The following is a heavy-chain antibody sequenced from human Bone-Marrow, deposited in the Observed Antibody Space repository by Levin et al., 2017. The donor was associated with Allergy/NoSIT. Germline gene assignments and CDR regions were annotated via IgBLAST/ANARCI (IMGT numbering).Heavy chain of an antibody. Sequence: LSLTCAASGFTFDDSGMSWVRQAPGKGLEWVSGINWNGGSTGYADSVKGRFTISRDNAKNSLYLQMNSLRAEDTALYYCARDLGGVLRYFEPGVGFDYWGQGTLVTVSS. CDR1: GFTFDDSG. CDR3: ARDLGGVLRYFEPGVGFDY. CDR2: INWNGGST. J-gene: IGHJ4*02. D-gene: IGHD3-9*01. V-gene: IGHV3-20*04.